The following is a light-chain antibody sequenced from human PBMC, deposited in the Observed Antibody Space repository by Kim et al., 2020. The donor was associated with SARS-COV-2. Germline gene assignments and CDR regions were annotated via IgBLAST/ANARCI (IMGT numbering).Light chain of an antibody. J-gene: IGLJ2*01. CDR3: QSYDSSLSAYVV. Sequence: ATIACTGSTSNIGAGYDVHWYQLLPGTAPKLLIYGNSNRPSGVPDRFSGSKSGTSASLAITGLQAEDEADYYGQSYDSSLSAYVVFGGGTKLTVL. CDR2: GNS. CDR1: TSNIGAGYD. V-gene: IGLV1-40*01.